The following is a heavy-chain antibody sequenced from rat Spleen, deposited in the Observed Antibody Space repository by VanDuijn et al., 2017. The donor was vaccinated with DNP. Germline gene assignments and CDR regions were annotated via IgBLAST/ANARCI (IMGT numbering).Heavy chain of an antibody. CDR2: INYDGSST. CDR3: TTLRQWYYFDY. V-gene: IGHV5-7*01. CDR1: GVTFSDYN. D-gene: IGHD1-1*01. Sequence: EVQLVESGGGLVQPGRSLKLSCAASGVTFSDYNMAWVRQAPKKGLEWVATINYDGSSTYYRDSVKGRFTISRDNEKSTLYPQMDSLRSEDTATYYCTTLRQWYYFDYWGQGVMVTVSS. J-gene: IGHJ2*01.